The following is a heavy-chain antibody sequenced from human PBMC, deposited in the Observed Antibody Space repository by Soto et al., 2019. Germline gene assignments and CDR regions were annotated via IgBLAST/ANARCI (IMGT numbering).Heavy chain of an antibody. CDR2: IIPIIGII. Sequence: QVQLVQSGAEVKKPGSSVKVSCKASGGTFSTYTITWVRQAPGQGLEWMGRIIPIIGIINYAQKFQGRVTISADKSPATASRDLTGLTSDAPAVYYRAGDPPLPYIDSHPSSYPWGQGPLVPVSS. J-gene: IGHJ5*02. V-gene: IGHV1-69*08. CDR3: AGDPPLPYIDSHPSSYP. CDR1: GGTFSTYT. D-gene: IGHD3-22*01.